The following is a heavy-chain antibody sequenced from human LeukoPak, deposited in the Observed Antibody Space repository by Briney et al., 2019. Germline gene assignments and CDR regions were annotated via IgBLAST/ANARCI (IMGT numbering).Heavy chain of an antibody. CDR1: GFTFSSYA. Sequence: GGSLRLSCAASGFTFSSYAMSWVRQAPGKGLEWVSGISGSGGSTYYADSVKGRFTISRDNSKNRLYLQMNSLRAEDTAVYYCAKDGRGHCSGGSCYPFDYWGQGILVTVSS. V-gene: IGHV3-23*01. J-gene: IGHJ4*02. D-gene: IGHD2-15*01. CDR2: ISGSGGST. CDR3: AKDGRGHCSGGSCYPFDY.